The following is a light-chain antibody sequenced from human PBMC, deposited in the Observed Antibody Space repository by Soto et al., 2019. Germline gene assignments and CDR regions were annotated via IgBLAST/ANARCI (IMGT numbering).Light chain of an antibody. CDR1: QTISSW. Sequence: DIQMTQSPSTLSGSEGDRVTITCRASQTISSWLAWYQQKPGKAPKLLIYKASTLKSGVPSRFSGSGSGTEFTLTISSLQPDDFATYYCQQYNTYSSLTFGGGTKVDIK. V-gene: IGKV1-5*03. J-gene: IGKJ4*01. CDR2: KAS. CDR3: QQYNTYSSLT.